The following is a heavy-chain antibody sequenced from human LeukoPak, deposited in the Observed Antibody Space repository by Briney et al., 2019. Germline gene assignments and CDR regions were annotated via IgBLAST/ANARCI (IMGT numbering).Heavy chain of an antibody. CDR3: ARYYYDSSGYYDY. CDR2: IIPIFGTA. CDR1: GGTFSSYA. D-gene: IGHD3-22*01. J-gene: IGHJ4*02. Sequence: SVKVSCKASGGTFSSYAISWVRLAPGRGLEWMGGIIPIFGTANYAQKFQGRVTITTDESTSTAYMELSSLRSEDTAVYYCARYYYDSSGYYDYWGQGTLVTVSS. V-gene: IGHV1-69*05.